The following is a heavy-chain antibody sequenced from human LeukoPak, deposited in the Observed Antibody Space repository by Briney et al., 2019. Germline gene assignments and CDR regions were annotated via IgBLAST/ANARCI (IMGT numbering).Heavy chain of an antibody. Sequence: PSETLSLTCNVSGGSISGYHWSWIRQPPGKGLEWLGYIYYSGSSNYNPSLKSRVTMSVDTSKNQFSLKLSSVTAADTAVYYCARDSGIAAASYNWFDPWGQGTLVTVSS. J-gene: IGHJ5*02. D-gene: IGHD6-13*01. V-gene: IGHV4-59*12. CDR1: GGSISGYH. CDR2: IYYSGSS. CDR3: ARDSGIAAASYNWFDP.